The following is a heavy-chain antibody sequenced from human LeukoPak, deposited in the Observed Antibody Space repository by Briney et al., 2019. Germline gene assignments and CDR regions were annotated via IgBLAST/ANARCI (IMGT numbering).Heavy chain of an antibody. Sequence: GASVKVSCKASGDTFTSYYMHWVRQAPGQGLEWMGIINPSGGSTSYAQKFQGRVTMTRDTSTSKVYMELSSLRSEDTAVYYCARDSPPRGSGSYYTGINWFDPSGQGTLVTVSS. CDR1: GDTFTSYY. J-gene: IGHJ5*02. D-gene: IGHD3-10*01. CDR2: INPSGGST. CDR3: ARDSPPRGSGSYYTGINWFDP. V-gene: IGHV1-46*01.